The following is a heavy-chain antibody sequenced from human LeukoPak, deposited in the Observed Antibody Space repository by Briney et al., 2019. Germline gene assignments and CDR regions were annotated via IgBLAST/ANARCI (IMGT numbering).Heavy chain of an antibody. CDR2: IRYDGSNK. J-gene: IGHJ5*02. V-gene: IGHV3-30*02. Sequence: GGSLRLSCVASGFTFSSYGMHWVRQAPGKGLEWVTFIRYDGSNKYYADSVKGRFTISRDNSKNTLYLQMNSLRAEDTAVYYCAKDFPLMYYDFWSGYSASKNWFDPWGQGTLVTVSS. D-gene: IGHD3-3*01. CDR1: GFTFSSYG. CDR3: AKDFPLMYYDFWSGYSASKNWFDP.